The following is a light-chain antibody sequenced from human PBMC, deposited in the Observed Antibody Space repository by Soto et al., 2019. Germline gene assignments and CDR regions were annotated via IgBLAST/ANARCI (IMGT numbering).Light chain of an antibody. V-gene: IGKV1-39*01. CDR1: QSISSY. Sequence: IQMTLSPSYVSASVGDRVTITCRASQSISSYLNWYQQKPGKAPKLLIYAASSLQSGVPSRFSGSGSGTDFTLTISSLQPEDFATYYCQQSYSTLWTFGQGTKVDIK. CDR3: QQSYSTLWT. CDR2: AAS. J-gene: IGKJ1*01.